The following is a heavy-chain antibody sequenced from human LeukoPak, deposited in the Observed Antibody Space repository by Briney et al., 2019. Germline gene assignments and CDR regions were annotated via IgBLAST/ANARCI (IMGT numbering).Heavy chain of an antibody. CDR1: GGSVTSGSNF. Sequence: SETLSLTCTVSGGSVTSGSNFWNWIRQPPGKGLEWIGYIYYSGSTNYNPSLKSRVTISVDTSKNQFSLKMSSVTAADTAVYYWARAIYDSSVHFDYWGQGTLVTVSS. V-gene: IGHV4-61*01. CDR2: IYYSGST. J-gene: IGHJ4*02. D-gene: IGHD3-22*01. CDR3: ARAIYDSSVHFDY.